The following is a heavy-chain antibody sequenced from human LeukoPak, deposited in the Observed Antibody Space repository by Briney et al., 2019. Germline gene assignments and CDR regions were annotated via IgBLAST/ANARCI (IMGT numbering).Heavy chain of an antibody. V-gene: IGHV5-10-1*01. J-gene: IGHJ4*02. D-gene: IGHD5-24*01. CDR2: IDPSDSYT. CDR3: ARLGEGYNYY. Sequence: GESLTISCKGSGYSFTSYWITWVRQMPGKGLEWMGRIDPSDSYTNYSPSFQGHVTISAGKSISTAYLQWSSLKASDTAMYYCARLGEGYNYYWGQGTLVTVSS. CDR1: GYSFTSYW.